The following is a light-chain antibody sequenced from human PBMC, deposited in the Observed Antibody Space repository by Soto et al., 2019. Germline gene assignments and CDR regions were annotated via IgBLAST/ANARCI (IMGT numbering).Light chain of an antibody. CDR3: GSYTTSSNYV. J-gene: IGLJ1*01. V-gene: IGLV2-14*03. CDR1: SSDVGGYNY. Sequence: QSVLTQPASVSGSPGQSITISCTGTSSDVGGYNYVSWYQQHPGKAPKLIIYDVSTRPSGVSDRFSGSKSGNTASLTISGLRAEDEADYYCGSYTTSSNYVFGTGTKVTVL. CDR2: DVS.